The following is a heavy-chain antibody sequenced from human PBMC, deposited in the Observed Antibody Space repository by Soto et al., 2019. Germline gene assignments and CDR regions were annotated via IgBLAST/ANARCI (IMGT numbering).Heavy chain of an antibody. J-gene: IGHJ5*02. CDR3: AGGLVRGATNNWFDP. CDR1: GDSVSTNSNA. Sequence: SQTLSLTCAISGDSVSTNSNAWNWIRQSPSRGLEWLGRAYYRSKWYIEYAVSVRSRMTINPDTSRNQFSLQLNSVTPEDTAVYYCAGGLVRGATNNWFDPWGKEILVTVSS. V-gene: IGHV6-1*01. D-gene: IGHD6-19*01. CDR2: AYYRSKWYI.